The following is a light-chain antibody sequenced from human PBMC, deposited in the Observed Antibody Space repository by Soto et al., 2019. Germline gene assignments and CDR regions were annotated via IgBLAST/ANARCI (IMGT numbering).Light chain of an antibody. CDR1: QGVSHN. J-gene: IGKJ1*01. V-gene: IGKV3-15*01. CDR3: QQYNNWPWT. Sequence: EIVMTQSPDPLSVFPGERATLSCWASQGVSHNLAWYQQKPGQAPRLLIYGASTRATGIPVRFSGSGSGTDFTLAISSLQSEDWAVYYCQQYNNWPWTCGQGTKVEIK. CDR2: GAS.